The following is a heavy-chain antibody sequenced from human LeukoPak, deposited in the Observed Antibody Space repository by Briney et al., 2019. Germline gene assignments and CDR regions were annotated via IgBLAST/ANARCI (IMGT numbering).Heavy chain of an antibody. V-gene: IGHV4-61*02. Sequence: PSETLSLTCTVSGGSITGDSYYWTWIRQPAGKGLEWIGRIHTSGTTDYKPSLKSRVTISLDTSKTQLSLKLSSVTAADTAVYYCARGYTYGHGAMFDYWGQGTLVTVSP. J-gene: IGHJ4*02. CDR2: IHTSGTT. CDR3: ARGYTYGHGAMFDY. CDR1: GGSITGDSYY. D-gene: IGHD5-18*01.